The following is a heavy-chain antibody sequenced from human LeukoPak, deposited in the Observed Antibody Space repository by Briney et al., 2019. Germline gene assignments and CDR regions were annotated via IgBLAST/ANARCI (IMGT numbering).Heavy chain of an antibody. CDR3: AHLKLLWFGELLPFDY. J-gene: IGHJ4*02. D-gene: IGHD3-10*01. Sequence: SGPTLVNPTQTLTLTCTFSGFSLSTSGVGVGWIRQPPGKALEWLALIYWDDDERYSPSLRRRLTITKDTSKNQVVLTMTDMDPVDTATYYCAHLKLLWFGELLPFDYWGQGTLVTVPS. CDR1: GFSLSTSGVG. V-gene: IGHV2-5*02. CDR2: IYWDDDE.